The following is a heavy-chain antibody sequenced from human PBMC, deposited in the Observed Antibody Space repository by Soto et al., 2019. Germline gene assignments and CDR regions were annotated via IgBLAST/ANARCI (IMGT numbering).Heavy chain of an antibody. V-gene: IGHV3-23*01. CDR1: GFTFSSYA. J-gene: IGHJ4*02. CDR2: ISGSGGST. D-gene: IGHD3-3*01. Sequence: GGSLRLSCAASGFTFSSYAMSWVRQAPGKGLEWVSAISGSGGSTYYADSVKGRFTISRDNSKNTLYLQMNSLRAEDTAVYYCAKDVKDDFWSGYYSSHYFDYWGQGTLVTVSS. CDR3: AKDVKDDFWSGYYSSHYFDY.